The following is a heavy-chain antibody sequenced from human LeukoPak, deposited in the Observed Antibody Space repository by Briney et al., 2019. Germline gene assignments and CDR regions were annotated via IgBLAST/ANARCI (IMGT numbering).Heavy chain of an antibody. J-gene: IGHJ5*02. CDR1: GFTFSSYW. D-gene: IGHD6-19*01. CDR3: ARDPIAVADSNWFDP. V-gene: IGHV3-7*01. Sequence: PGGSLRPSCAASGFTFSSYWMSWVRQAPGKGLEWVANIKQDGSEKYYVDSVKGRFTISRDNAKNSLYLQMNSLRAEDTAVYYCARDPIAVADSNWFDPWGQGTLVTVSS. CDR2: IKQDGSEK.